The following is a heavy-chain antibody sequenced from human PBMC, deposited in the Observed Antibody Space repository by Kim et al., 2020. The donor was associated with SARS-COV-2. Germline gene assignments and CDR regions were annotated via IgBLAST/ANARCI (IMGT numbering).Heavy chain of an antibody. CDR1: GYTFTSYA. CDR3: VLRRESSSSPKYYYYGMDV. D-gene: IGHD6-6*01. J-gene: IGHJ6*02. V-gene: IGHV7-4-1*02. CDR2: INTNTGNP. Sequence: ASVKVSCKASGYTFTSYAMNWVRQAPGQGLEWMGWINTNTGNPTYAQGFTGRFVFSLDTSVSTAYLQISSLKAEDTAVYYCVLRRESSSSPKYYYYGMDVWGQGTTVTVSS.